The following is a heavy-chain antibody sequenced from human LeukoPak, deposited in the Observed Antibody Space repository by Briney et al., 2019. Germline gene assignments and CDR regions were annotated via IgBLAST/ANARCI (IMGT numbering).Heavy chain of an antibody. CDR2: IKKDGSAK. D-gene: IGHD2-15*01. CDR3: ARRHGRCSDGSCYYPDY. Sequence: GGSLRLSCAASGFTFSMYWMSWVRQPPGKGLEWVANIKKDGSAKYYVDSVRGRFTISRDNAKNSLYLQMNSLRAEDTAVYYCARRHGRCSDGSCYYPDYWGQGTLVTVSS. CDR1: GFTFSMYW. J-gene: IGHJ4*02. V-gene: IGHV3-7*01.